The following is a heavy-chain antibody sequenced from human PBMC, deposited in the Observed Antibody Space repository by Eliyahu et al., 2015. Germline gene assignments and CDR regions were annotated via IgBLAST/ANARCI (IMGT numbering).Heavy chain of an antibody. D-gene: IGHD3-22*01. CDR2: IYYSGST. CDR3: ASHPPPYYYDSSGSTXYFDY. J-gene: IGHJ4*02. V-gene: IGHV4-59*08. Sequence: QVQLQESGPGLVKPSETLSLTCXVSGGSISXYYWSWIRQPPGKGLEWIGYIYYSGSTNYNPSLKSRVTISVDTSKNQFSLKLSSVTAADTAVYYCASHPPPYYYDSSGSTXYFDYWGQGTLVTVSS. CDR1: GGSISXYY.